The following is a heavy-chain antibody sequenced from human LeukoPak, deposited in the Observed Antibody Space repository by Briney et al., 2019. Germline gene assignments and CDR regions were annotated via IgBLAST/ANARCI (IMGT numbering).Heavy chain of an antibody. J-gene: IGHJ3*02. V-gene: IGHV1-69*13. CDR3: ASKPTQLWLPWGDAFDI. CDR1: GGTFSSYA. CDR2: IIPIFGTA. D-gene: IGHD5-18*01. Sequence: SVKVSCKASGGTFSSYAISWVRQAPGQGLEWMGGIIPIFGTANYAQKFQGRVTITADESTSTAYMELSSLRSEDTAVYYCASKPTQLWLPWGDAFDIWGQGTMVTVPS.